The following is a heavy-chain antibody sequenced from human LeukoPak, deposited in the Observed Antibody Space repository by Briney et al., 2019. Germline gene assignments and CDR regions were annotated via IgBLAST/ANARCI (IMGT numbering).Heavy chain of an antibody. CDR2: IYHSGST. V-gene: IGHV4-4*02. Sequence: KPSGTLSLTCAVSGGSISSSNWWSWVRQPPGKGLEWVGEIYHSGSTNYNPSLKSRVTISVDKSKNQFSLKLSSVTAADTAVYYCARVIKRYSSSWHGGFDYWGQGTLVTVSS. J-gene: IGHJ4*02. CDR1: GGSISSSNW. D-gene: IGHD6-13*01. CDR3: ARVIKRYSSSWHGGFDY.